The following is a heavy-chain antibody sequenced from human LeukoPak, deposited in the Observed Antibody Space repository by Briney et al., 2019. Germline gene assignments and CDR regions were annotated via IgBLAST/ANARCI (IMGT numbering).Heavy chain of an antibody. J-gene: IGHJ4*02. V-gene: IGHV3-21*01. CDR1: GFTFSSYS. D-gene: IGHD2-21*02. Sequence: GGSLRLSCAASGFTFSSYSMNWVRQAPGKGLEWVSSISSSSSYIYYADSVKGRFTISRDNAKSSLYLQMNSLRAEDTAVYYCARDRLAYCGGDCYSVPGYWGQGTLVTVSS. CDR3: ARDRLAYCGGDCYSVPGY. CDR2: ISSSSSYI.